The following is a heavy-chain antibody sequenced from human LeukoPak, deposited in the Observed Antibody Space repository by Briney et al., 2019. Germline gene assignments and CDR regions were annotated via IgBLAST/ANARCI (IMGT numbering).Heavy chain of an antibody. J-gene: IGHJ5*02. D-gene: IGHD6-13*01. CDR3: TRLVIAAAGIS. V-gene: IGHV3-73*01. CDR2: IRSKANSYAT. Sequence: EGSLRFSCAASGFTFSGSAMHWVRQASGKGLEWVGRIRSKANSYATAYAASVKGRFTISRDDSKNTAYLQMNSLKTEDTAVYYCTRLVIAAAGISWGQGTLVTVSS. CDR1: GFTFSGSA.